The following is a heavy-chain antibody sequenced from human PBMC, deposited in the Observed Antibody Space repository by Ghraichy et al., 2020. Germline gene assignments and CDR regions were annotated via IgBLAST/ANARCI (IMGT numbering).Heavy chain of an antibody. D-gene: IGHD1-26*01. CDR3: APQGASVHSEWGFFDY. CDR2: IRGAGGST. Sequence: VATIRGAGGSTDYAEPVKGRFTISSDNSKNTLLLQMDSLRAEDTAVYYCAPQGASVHSEWGFFDYWG. J-gene: IGHJ4*03. V-gene: IGHV3-23*01.